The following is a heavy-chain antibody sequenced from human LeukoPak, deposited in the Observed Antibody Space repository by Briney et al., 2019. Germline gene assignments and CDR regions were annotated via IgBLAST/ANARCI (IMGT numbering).Heavy chain of an antibody. CDR2: ISYDGSNK. Sequence: PGRSLRLSCAASGFTFSSYVMHWVRQAPGKGLEWVAVISYDGSNKYYADSVKGRFTISRDNSKNTLYLQMNSLRAEDTAVYYCARGPAWNDVFYYYGMDVWGQGTTVTVSS. V-gene: IGHV3-30-3*01. J-gene: IGHJ6*02. CDR1: GFTFSSYV. D-gene: IGHD1-1*01. CDR3: ARGPAWNDVFYYYGMDV.